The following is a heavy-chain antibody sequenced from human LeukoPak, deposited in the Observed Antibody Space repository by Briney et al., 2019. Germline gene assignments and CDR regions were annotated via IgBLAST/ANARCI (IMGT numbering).Heavy chain of an antibody. V-gene: IGHV1-2*02. Sequence: ASVKVSCKVSGYSLTELSMHWVRQAPGQGLEWMGWINPNSGDTKYAQKFQGRVTVTRDKSISTAYMELSRLTSDDTAVYYCARGYDSGGYYLPDHWGQGTLVTVSS. J-gene: IGHJ4*02. CDR3: ARGYDSGGYYLPDH. D-gene: IGHD3-22*01. CDR1: GYSLTELS. CDR2: INPNSGDT.